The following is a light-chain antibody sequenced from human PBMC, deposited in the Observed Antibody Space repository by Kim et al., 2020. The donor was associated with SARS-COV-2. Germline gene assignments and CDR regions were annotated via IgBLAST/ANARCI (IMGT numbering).Light chain of an antibody. CDR2: AAS. Sequence: SASVGDRVTITCRASQSISSRLAWYQQKPGKAPELLIYAASTLERGVPSRFSGTGSGTEFTLTISSLQSDDRATYYCQQYSSYSTFGQGTKVDIK. CDR3: QQYSSYST. J-gene: IGKJ1*01. CDR1: QSISSR. V-gene: IGKV1-5*01.